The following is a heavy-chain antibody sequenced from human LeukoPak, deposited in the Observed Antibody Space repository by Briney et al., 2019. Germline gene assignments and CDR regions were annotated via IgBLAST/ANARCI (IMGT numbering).Heavy chain of an antibody. CDR1: GGSISSYY. CDR3: ARQLRYFDWLTMGVGGFDY. J-gene: IGHJ4*02. CDR2: IYYSGST. V-gene: IGHV4-59*08. Sequence: SETLSLTCTVSGGSISSYYWSWIRQPPGKGLEWIGYIYYSGSTNYNPSLKSRVTISVDTSKNQFSLKLSSVTAADTAVYYCARQLRYFDWLTMGVGGFDYWGQGTLVTVSS. D-gene: IGHD3-9*01.